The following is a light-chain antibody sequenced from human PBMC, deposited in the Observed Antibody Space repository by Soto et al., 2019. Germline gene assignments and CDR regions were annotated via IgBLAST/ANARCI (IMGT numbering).Light chain of an antibody. CDR2: KAS. CDR3: QQYGSSSPWM. V-gene: IGKV1-5*03. J-gene: IGKJ1*01. Sequence: DIQMTQSPSTLSASVGDRVTITCRASQSVGSWLAWYQQKPGKAPKLLIYKASSLESGDPSRVSGSGSGTEVSLVFCSLQTYELANYHCQQYGSSSPWMFGQVTKVEIK. CDR1: QSVGSW.